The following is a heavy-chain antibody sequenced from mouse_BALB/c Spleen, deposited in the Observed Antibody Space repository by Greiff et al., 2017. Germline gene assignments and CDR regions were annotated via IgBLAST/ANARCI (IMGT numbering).Heavy chain of an antibody. D-gene: IGHD2-4*01. V-gene: IGHV3-2*02. CDR1: GYSITSDYA. CDR2: ISYSGST. J-gene: IGHJ2*01. CDR3: ARSGGGITSS. Sequence: EVQLQQSGPGLVKPSQSLSLTCTVTGYSITSDYAWNWIRQFPGNKLEWMGYISYSGSTSYNPSLKSRISITRDTSKNQFFLQLNSVTTEDTATYYCARSGGGITSSWGQGTTLTVSS.